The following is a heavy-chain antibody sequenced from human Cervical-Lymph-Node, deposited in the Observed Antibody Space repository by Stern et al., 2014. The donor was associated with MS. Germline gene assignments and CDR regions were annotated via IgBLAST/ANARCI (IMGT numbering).Heavy chain of an antibody. CDR1: GVSIFSSNW. CDR3: VRVGFYYDSGVYSYAMDY. V-gene: IGHV4-4*02. D-gene: IGHD3-22*01. J-gene: IGHJ4*02. CDR2: IYYTGTT. Sequence: VQLLESGPRLVKPSGTLSLTCAVSGVSIFSSNWWTWVRQSPGKGLEWIGEIYYTGTTNYNPSLMSRVIMSIDKSSNEFSLRLSSVTAADTALYYCVRVGFYYDSGVYSYAMDYWGQGILVTVSS.